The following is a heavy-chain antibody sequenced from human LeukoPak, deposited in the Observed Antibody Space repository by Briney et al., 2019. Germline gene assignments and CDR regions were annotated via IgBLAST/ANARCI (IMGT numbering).Heavy chain of an antibody. Sequence: GGSLRLSCAASGFTFSSYEMNWVRQAPGKGLEWVSYIGSSGRTIYYADSVKGRFTISRDNAKNSLYLQMNSLRAEDTAVYYCARDSRQWLVRDYWGQGTLVTVPS. D-gene: IGHD6-19*01. CDR1: GFTFSSYE. V-gene: IGHV3-48*03. CDR3: ARDSRQWLVRDY. J-gene: IGHJ4*02. CDR2: IGSSGRTI.